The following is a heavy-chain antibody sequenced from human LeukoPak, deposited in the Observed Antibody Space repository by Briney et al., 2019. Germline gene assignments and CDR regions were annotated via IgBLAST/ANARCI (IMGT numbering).Heavy chain of an antibody. J-gene: IGHJ4*02. D-gene: IGHD4-17*01. V-gene: IGHV3-53*01. CDR1: GFTVSSNY. CDR3: ARGYYGDYPDY. CDR2: IYSGGST. Sequence: GGSLRLSCAASGFTVSSNYMSWVRQAPGKGLEWVSVIYSGGSTYYADSVKGRFTISRDNSKNTLYLQMNSLRAEDTAVYYCARGYYGDYPDYWGQGTLVTVSS.